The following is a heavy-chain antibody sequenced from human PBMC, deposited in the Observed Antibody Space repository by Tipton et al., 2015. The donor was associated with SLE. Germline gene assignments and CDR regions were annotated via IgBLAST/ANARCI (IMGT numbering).Heavy chain of an antibody. D-gene: IGHD2-2*01. Sequence: LSLTCTVSGGSISSSSYYWGWIRQPPGKGLEWIGSIYYSGSTYYNPSLKSRVTISVDTSKNQFSLQLSSVTAADTAVYYCARSLPGRFYYYMDVWGKGTTVTVS. V-gene: IGHV4-39*01. CDR2: IYYSGST. CDR3: ARSLPGRFYYYMDV. J-gene: IGHJ6*03. CDR1: GGSISSSSYY.